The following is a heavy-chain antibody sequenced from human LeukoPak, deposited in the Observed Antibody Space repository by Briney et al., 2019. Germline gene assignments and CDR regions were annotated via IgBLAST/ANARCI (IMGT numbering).Heavy chain of an antibody. D-gene: IGHD6-19*01. J-gene: IGHJ4*02. CDR1: GYTFIHYY. V-gene: IGHV1-46*01. Sequence: ASVKVSCKTSGYTFIHYYMHWVRQAPGQGLEWMGIINPSGGSTSYAQKFQGRVTMTRDTSTSTVYMELSSLRSEDTAVYYCARGVPLYSSGSIYFDYWGQGTLVTVSS. CDR2: INPSGGST. CDR3: ARGVPLYSSGSIYFDY.